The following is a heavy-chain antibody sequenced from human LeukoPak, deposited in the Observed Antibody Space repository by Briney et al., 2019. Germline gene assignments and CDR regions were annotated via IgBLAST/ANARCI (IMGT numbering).Heavy chain of an antibody. V-gene: IGHV4-34*01. D-gene: IGHD2-15*01. J-gene: IGHJ4*02. CDR3: ARDDCSGGSCYSDY. CDR2: INHSGST. Sequence: SETLSLTCAVYGGSFSGYYWSWIRQPPGKGLEWIGEINHSGSTNYNPSLKSRVTISVDTSKNQFSLKLSSVTAADTAVHYCARDDCSGGSCYSDYWGQGTLVTVSS. CDR1: GGSFSGYY.